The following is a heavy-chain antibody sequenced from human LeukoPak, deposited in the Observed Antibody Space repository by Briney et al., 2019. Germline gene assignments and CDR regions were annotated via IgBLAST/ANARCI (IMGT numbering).Heavy chain of an antibody. J-gene: IGHJ4*02. V-gene: IGHV4-39*01. CDR2: IYYSGST. Sequence: PSETLSLTCTVSGGSISSSGYYWDWIRQPPGKGLEWIGSIYYSGSTYYNPSLKSRVTISVDTSKNQFSLKLTSVTAADTAVYYCARRPIRTSATYFFDYWGQGTLVTVSS. CDR1: GGSISSSGYY. D-gene: IGHD2-8*02. CDR3: ARRPIRTSATYFFDY.